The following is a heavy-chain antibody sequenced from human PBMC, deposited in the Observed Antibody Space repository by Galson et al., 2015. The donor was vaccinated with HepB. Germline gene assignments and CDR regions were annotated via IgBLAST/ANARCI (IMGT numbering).Heavy chain of an antibody. Sequence: SLRLSCAASGFTFSSSSMNWVRQAPGKGLEWVSYISSSSSTIYYADSVKGRFTISRDNAKNSLYLQMNSLKASDTAMYYCARPGYDSSGVSAEYFQHWGQGTLVTVSS. J-gene: IGHJ1*01. V-gene: IGHV3-48*01. D-gene: IGHD3-22*01. CDR3: ARPGYDSSGVSAEYFQH. CDR1: GFTFSSSS. CDR2: ISSSSSTI.